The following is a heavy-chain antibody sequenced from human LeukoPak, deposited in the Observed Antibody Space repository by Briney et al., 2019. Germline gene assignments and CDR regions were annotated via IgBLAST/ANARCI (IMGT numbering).Heavy chain of an antibody. CDR2: IYYSGST. CDR1: GGSISSYY. Sequence: XETLSLTCTVSGGSISSYYWSWIRQPPGKGLEWIGYIYYSGSTNYNPSLKSRVTISVDTSKNQFSLKLSSVTAADTAVYYCAREGMAGHPRNWFDPWGQGTLVTVSS. CDR3: AREGMAGHPRNWFDP. J-gene: IGHJ5*02. D-gene: IGHD6-19*01. V-gene: IGHV4-59*01.